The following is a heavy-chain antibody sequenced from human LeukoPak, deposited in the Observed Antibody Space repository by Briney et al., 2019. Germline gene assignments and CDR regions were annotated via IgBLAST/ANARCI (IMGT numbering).Heavy chain of an antibody. D-gene: IGHD1-20*01. CDR1: GFTFGDYN. V-gene: IGHV3-15*07. CDR3: STLTSRGLSDS. CDR2: IKSKADGETI. Sequence: GGSLRLSCTASGFTFGDYNINWVRQAPGKGLERVGRIKSKADGETIDYAAPVKGRFTFSRDDSKNMLYLQMNSLKSEDTAVYYCSTLTSRGLSDSWGQGTLVTVSS. J-gene: IGHJ4*02.